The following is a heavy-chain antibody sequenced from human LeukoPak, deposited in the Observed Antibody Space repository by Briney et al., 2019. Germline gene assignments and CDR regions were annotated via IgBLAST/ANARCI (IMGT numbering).Heavy chain of an antibody. CDR2: ISISGDT. CDR3: ARKGYYYDSSAYYSFDY. Sequence: PGGSLRLSCAASGLTLSSCAMSWVRQAPGKGLEWVSSISISGDTYYADSVKGRFTLSRDNSMDTLYLQMNSLRAEDTAVYYCARKGYYYDSSAYYSFDYWGQGTLVTVSS. D-gene: IGHD3-22*01. J-gene: IGHJ4*02. V-gene: IGHV3-23*01. CDR1: GLTLSSCA.